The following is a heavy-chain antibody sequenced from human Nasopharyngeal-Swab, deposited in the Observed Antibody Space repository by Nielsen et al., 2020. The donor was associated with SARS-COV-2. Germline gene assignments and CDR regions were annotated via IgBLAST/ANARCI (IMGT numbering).Heavy chain of an antibody. CDR2: IYHSGST. D-gene: IGHD5-12*01. Sequence: SETLSLTCAVSGGSISSGGYSWSWIRQPPGKGLEWIGYIYHSGSTYYNPSLKSRVTISVDRSKNQFSLKLSSATAADTAVYYCARSRGYSGYEDYYYYYMDVWGKGTTVTVSS. CDR1: GGSISSGGYS. J-gene: IGHJ6*03. CDR3: ARSRGYSGYEDYYYYYMDV. V-gene: IGHV4-30-2*01.